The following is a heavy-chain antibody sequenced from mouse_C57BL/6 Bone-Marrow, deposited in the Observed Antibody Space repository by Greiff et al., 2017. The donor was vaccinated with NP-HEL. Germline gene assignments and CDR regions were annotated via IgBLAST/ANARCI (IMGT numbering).Heavy chain of an antibody. CDR1: GYTFTSYW. D-gene: IGHD1-1*01. CDR2: IYPGSGST. V-gene: IGHV1-55*01. CDR3: AKGYYGSSYGYAMDY. Sequence: VQLQQPGAELVKPGASVKMSCKASGYTFTSYWITWVKQRPGQGLEWIGDIYPGSGSTNYNEKFKSKATLTVDTSSSTAYMQLSSLTSEDSAVYYCAKGYYGSSYGYAMDYWGQGTSVTVSS. J-gene: IGHJ4*01.